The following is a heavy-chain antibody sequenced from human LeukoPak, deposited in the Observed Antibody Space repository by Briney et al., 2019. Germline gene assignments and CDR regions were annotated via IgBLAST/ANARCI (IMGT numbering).Heavy chain of an antibody. Sequence: SETLSLTCTVSGGSISSGGYYWSWIRQPPGKGLEWIGEINHSGSTNYNPSLKSRVTISVDTSKNQFSLKLSSVTAADTAVYYCARDIGDYTQKTFDYWGQGTLVTVSS. CDR1: GGSISSGGYY. J-gene: IGHJ4*02. CDR3: ARDIGDYTQKTFDY. D-gene: IGHD4-17*01. CDR2: INHSGST. V-gene: IGHV4-39*07.